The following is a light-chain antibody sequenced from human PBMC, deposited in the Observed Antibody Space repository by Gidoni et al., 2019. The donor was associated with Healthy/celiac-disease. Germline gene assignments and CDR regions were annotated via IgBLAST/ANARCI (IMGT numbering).Light chain of an antibody. CDR2: KAS. Sequence: DIQMTQSPSTLSASVGDRVTITCRASQSISSWLAWYQQKPGKAPKLLIYKASSLESGVPSRFSGSGSGTEFTLTISSLQPEDFATYYCQQYNSYPMCSFGQGTKLEIK. CDR3: QQYNSYPMCS. CDR1: QSISSW. J-gene: IGKJ2*04. V-gene: IGKV1-5*03.